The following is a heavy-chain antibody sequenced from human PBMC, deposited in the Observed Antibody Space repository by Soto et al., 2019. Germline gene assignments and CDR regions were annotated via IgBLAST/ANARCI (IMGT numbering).Heavy chain of an antibody. CDR3: ARSTWQWLPLVD. V-gene: IGHV1-2*04. CDR1: GYTFTGYY. D-gene: IGHD6-19*01. CDR2: INPNSGGT. J-gene: IGHJ1*01. Sequence: ASVKVSCKASGYTFTGYYMHCVRQAPGQGLEWMGWINPNSGGTNYAQKFQGWVTMTRETSISTAYMELSRLGSDDTAVYYCARSTWQWLPLVDWGQGTLVTVSS.